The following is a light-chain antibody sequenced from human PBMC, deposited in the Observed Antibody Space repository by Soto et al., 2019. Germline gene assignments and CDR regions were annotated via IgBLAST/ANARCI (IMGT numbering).Light chain of an antibody. CDR3: QQYGSSPPYT. V-gene: IGKV3-20*01. CDR1: QSVSNNY. J-gene: IGKJ2*01. Sequence: EVVLTQSPGTLSLSPGERASLSCRASQSVSNNYLAWYQQKPGQSPKLLIFGSSDRATGIPDRFSGSGSGTXFXXXXSXLEPEDFAVYYCQQYGSSPPYTFGQGTKLEIK. CDR2: GSS.